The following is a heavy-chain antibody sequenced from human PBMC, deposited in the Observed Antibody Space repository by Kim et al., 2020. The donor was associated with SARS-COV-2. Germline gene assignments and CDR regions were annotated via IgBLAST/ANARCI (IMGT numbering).Heavy chain of an antibody. Sequence: ASVKVSCKASGYTLTSYYIHWVRQAPGQGLEWMGVINPSGGSTSYAQKFQGRVTMTRDTSTSTVYMELSSLRSEDTAVYYCAWSLAARTAIDYWGQGTLVTVSS. CDR3: AWSLAARTAIDY. J-gene: IGHJ4*02. V-gene: IGHV1-46*01. D-gene: IGHD6-6*01. CDR2: INPSGGST. CDR1: GYTLTSYY.